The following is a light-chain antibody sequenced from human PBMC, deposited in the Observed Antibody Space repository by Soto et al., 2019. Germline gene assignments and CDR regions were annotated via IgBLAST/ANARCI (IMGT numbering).Light chain of an antibody. CDR2: DTS. CDR1: QSVPNTY. V-gene: IGKV3-11*01. CDR3: QHRLNWPLT. J-gene: IGKJ5*01. Sequence: EIGLTQKAGTVSMRAGEIVVVACRTSQSVPNTYVAWYQQQPGQAPRLLISDTSNRATGIPARFSGSGSETDFTLTISSLEPEDFAVYYCQHRLNWPLTFGQGTRLEIK.